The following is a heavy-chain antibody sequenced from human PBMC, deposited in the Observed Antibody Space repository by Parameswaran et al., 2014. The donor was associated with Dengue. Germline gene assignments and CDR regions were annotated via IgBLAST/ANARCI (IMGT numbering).Heavy chain of an antibody. CDR2: IDPSDSYT. J-gene: IGHJ4*02. Sequence: VRQMPGKGLEWMGRIDPSDSYTNYSPSFQGHVTISADKSISTAYLQWSSLKASDTAMYYCASSLWYPAFDYWGQGTLVTVSS. V-gene: IGHV5-10-1*01. CDR3: ASSLWYPAFDY. D-gene: IGHD3-10*01.